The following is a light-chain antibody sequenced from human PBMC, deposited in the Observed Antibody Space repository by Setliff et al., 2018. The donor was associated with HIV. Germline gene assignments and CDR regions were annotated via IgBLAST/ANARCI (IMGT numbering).Light chain of an antibody. J-gene: IGLJ1*01. CDR3: GSYTCATSYV. CDR2: EVS. CDR1: SSDVGGYKF. V-gene: IGLV2-14*01. Sequence: QSALAQPASVSGSPGQSITISCTGTSSDVGGYKFVSWYQQHPGKAPKLMIYEVSNRPSGVSDRFSGSKSGSTASLTISGLQAEDEADYYCGSYTCATSYVFGSGTKVTVL.